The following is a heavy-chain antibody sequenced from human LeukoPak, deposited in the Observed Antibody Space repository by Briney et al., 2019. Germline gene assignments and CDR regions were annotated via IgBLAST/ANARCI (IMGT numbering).Heavy chain of an antibody. D-gene: IGHD6-13*01. J-gene: IGHJ5*02. V-gene: IGHV1-69*06. CDR1: AATFSSYA. Sequence: SVKVSCKSSAATFSSYAISWVRQAPGQGLEWMGGIIPIFGTANYAQKFQGRVTITADKSTSTAYMELSSLRSEDTGVYCCARVAAADPYNWFDPWGQGTLVTVSS. CDR2: IIPIFGTA. CDR3: ARVAAADPYNWFDP.